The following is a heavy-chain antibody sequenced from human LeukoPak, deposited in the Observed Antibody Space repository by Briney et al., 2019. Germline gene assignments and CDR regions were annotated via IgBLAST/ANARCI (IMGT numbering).Heavy chain of an antibody. V-gene: IGHV5-51*01. CDR2: IYPGDSDT. J-gene: IGHJ3*02. Sequence: KDGESLKISCKGSGYSFTSYWIGWVRQMPGKGLEWMGIIYPGDSDTRYSPSFQGQVTISADKSISTAYLQWSSLKASDTAMYYCARHTMVRVPLDAFVIWGQGTMATVSS. D-gene: IGHD3-10*01. CDR3: ARHTMVRVPLDAFVI. CDR1: GYSFTSYW.